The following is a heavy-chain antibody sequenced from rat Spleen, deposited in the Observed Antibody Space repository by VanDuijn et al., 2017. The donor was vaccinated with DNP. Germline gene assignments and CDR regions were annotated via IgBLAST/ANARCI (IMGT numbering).Heavy chain of an antibody. J-gene: IGHJ3*01. CDR3: ATSPGPNWFAY. Sequence: EVQLVETGGGLLQPGRSLKLSCVASGFTFSTYWMYWIRQAPTKGLEWVASISTSGGTLYYRDSVKGRFTISRDDAKNTLYLQMDSLRSEDTATYYCATSPGPNWFAYWGQGTLVTVSS. D-gene: IGHD1-4*01. V-gene: IGHV5-58*01. CDR2: ISTSGGTL. CDR1: GFTFSTYW.